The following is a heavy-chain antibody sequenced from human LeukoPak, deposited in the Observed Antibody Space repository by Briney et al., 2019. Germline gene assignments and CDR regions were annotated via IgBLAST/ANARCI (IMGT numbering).Heavy chain of an antibody. CDR2: IWYDGSNK. J-gene: IGHJ6*02. Sequence: PGRSLRLSCAASGVTFSSYGMHWVRQAPGKGLEWVAVIWYDGSNKYYADSVKGRFTISRDNSKNTLYLQMNSLGAEDTAVYYCARDMRSHIRYYYYGMDVWGQGTTVTVSS. CDR1: GVTFSSYG. D-gene: IGHD2-2*01. V-gene: IGHV3-33*01. CDR3: ARDMRSHIRYYYYGMDV.